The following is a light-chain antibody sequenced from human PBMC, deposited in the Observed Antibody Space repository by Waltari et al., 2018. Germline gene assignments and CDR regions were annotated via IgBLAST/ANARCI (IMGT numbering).Light chain of an antibody. CDR1: SSNIGGTSY. CDR3: GAWDDSLSTLL. J-gene: IGLJ2*01. V-gene: IGLV1-47*01. Sequence: QSVLTQAPSASGTPGQRVTISCSGSSSNIGGTSYVYWYQQLPGTAPRLLIYRNTKRPSGVPDRFSGSKSGKSASLAISGLRAEDEADYYCGAWDDSLSTLLFGGGTKLTVL. CDR2: RNT.